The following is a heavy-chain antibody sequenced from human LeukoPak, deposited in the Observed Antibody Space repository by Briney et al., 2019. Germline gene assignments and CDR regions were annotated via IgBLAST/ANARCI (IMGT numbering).Heavy chain of an antibody. D-gene: IGHD3-3*01. J-gene: IGHJ6*02. CDR3: ARGIHYDFWSGLYYYYGMDV. CDR1: GYTFTSYA. V-gene: IGHV7-4-1*02. Sequence: ASVKVSCKASGYTFTSYAMNWVRQAPGQGLEWMGWINTNTGNPTYAQGFTGRFVFSLDTSVSTAYLQISSLKAEDTAMYYCARGIHYDFWSGLYYYYGMDVWGQGTTVTVSS. CDR2: INTNTGNP.